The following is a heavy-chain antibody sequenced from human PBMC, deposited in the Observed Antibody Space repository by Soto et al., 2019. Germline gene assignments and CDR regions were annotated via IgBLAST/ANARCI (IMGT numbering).Heavy chain of an antibody. D-gene: IGHD3-3*01. CDR1: GYTFTSYG. CDR2: MSPNSGNT. J-gene: IGHJ4*02. V-gene: IGHV1-8*02. CDR3: ARGSFVLRFLEWLPNFDY. Sequence: ASVKVSCKASGYTFTSYGITWVRQAPGQGLEWMGWMSPNSGNTGYAQKIQGRVTMTRNTSTSTAYMELSSLRSEDTAVYYCARGSFVLRFLEWLPNFDYWGPGTLVTVSS.